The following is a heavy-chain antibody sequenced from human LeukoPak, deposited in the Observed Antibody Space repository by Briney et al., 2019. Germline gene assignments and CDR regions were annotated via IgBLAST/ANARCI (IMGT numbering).Heavy chain of an antibody. J-gene: IGHJ4*02. D-gene: IGHD2-15*01. Sequence: PSETLSLTCAVYGGSFSGYYWSWIRQPPVKGLEWIGEINHSGSTNYNPSLKSRVTISVDTSKNQFSLKLSSVTAADTAVYYCATRRGYLVVAALGGYFDYWGQGTLVTVSS. CDR1: GGSFSGYY. CDR3: ATRRGYLVVAALGGYFDY. V-gene: IGHV4-34*01. CDR2: INHSGST.